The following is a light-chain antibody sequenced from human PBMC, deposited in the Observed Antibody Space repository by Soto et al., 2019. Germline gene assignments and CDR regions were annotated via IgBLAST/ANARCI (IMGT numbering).Light chain of an antibody. Sequence: IQLTQSPSSLSASVGDRVTITCRASQGISSALAWYQQKPGKAPKLLIYDASSLESGVPSRFSGSGSGTDFTLTISSLQPEDFATYYCQQFNNYITFGQGTRLEIK. CDR2: DAS. J-gene: IGKJ5*01. CDR3: QQFNNYIT. V-gene: IGKV1D-13*01. CDR1: QGISSA.